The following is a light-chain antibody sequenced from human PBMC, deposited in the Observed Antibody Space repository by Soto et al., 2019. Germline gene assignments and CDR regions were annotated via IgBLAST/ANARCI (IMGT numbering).Light chain of an antibody. CDR2: DVS. V-gene: IGKV3-11*01. CDR3: QQRDYWQVT. Sequence: EIVLTQSPGTLSLSPGDRATLSCRASQSVSSRLAWYQQKPGQAPRLLIYDVSNRATGIPARFSGSGSGTDFTLTISSLEPEDFAVYYCQQRDYWQVTFGQGTRLEIK. J-gene: IGKJ5*01. CDR1: QSVSSR.